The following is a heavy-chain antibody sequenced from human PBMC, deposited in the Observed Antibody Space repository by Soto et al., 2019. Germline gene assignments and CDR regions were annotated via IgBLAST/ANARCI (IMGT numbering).Heavy chain of an antibody. CDR1: GGTFSSYA. V-gene: IGHV1-69*06. CDR3: ARLVGATRVGWFDP. Sequence: QVQLVQSGAEVKKPGSSVKLSCKASGGTFSSYAISWVRQAPGQGLEWMGGIIPIFGTANYAQKFPGRVTITADKSTSTAYMELSSLRYEDTAVYYCARLVGATRVGWFDPWGQGTLGTVSS. CDR2: IIPIFGTA. D-gene: IGHD1-26*01. J-gene: IGHJ5*02.